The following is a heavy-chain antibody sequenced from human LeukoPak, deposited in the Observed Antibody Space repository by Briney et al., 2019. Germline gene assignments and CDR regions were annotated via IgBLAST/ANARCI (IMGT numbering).Heavy chain of an antibody. CDR2: ISGSGVTT. V-gene: IGHV3-23*01. Sequence: GGSLRLSCAASGFTFSSYAMTWVRQAPGKGLEWVSAISGSGVTTSYADSVKGRFTISRDNSKNTLYLQMNSLRAEDTAVYYCASPTVTTEGYWGQGTLVTVSS. CDR3: ASPTVTTEGY. D-gene: IGHD4-17*01. CDR1: GFTFSSYA. J-gene: IGHJ4*02.